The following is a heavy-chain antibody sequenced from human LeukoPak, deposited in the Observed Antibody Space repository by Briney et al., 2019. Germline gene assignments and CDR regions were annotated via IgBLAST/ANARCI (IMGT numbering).Heavy chain of an antibody. CDR2: INSDGSST. CDR3: VRDFEIVTTPAGITPGDDFDY. V-gene: IGHV3-74*01. J-gene: IGHJ4*02. Sequence: GGSLRLSCAASGFTFSSYWMHWVRQAPGKGLVWVSRINSDGSSTNYADSVRGRFTISRDNAENTLYLQMNSLRVEDSAIYYCVRDFEIVTTPAGITPGDDFDYRGQGALVTVST. D-gene: IGHD2/OR15-2a*01. CDR1: GFTFSSYW.